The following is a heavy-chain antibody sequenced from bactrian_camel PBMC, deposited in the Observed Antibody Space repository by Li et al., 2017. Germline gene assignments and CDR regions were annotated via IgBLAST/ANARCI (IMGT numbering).Heavy chain of an antibody. CDR2: IDSDGRT. D-gene: IGHD6*01. Sequence: QLVESGGGSVQAGGSLTLSCAAAGYAGRSYCMGWFRQVPGNEREPLASIDSDGRTSVVDSVKGRFTISLENAVNDNGKNTMYLQLNALLPEDTAMYFCVLVPYSCQTWSWAWPRDWGLGTQVTVS. CDR1: GYAGRSYC. CDR3: VLVPYSCQTWSWAWPRD. V-gene: IGHV3S67*01. J-gene: IGHJ4*01.